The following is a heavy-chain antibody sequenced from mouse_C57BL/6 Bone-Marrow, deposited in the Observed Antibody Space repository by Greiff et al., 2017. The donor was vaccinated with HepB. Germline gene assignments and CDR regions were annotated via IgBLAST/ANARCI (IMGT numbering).Heavy chain of an antibody. J-gene: IGHJ1*03. Sequence: VQLQQPGAELVRPGSSVKLSCQASGYTFNSYWMHWVKQRPIQGLEWIGNIDPSDSETHYNQKFKDKATLTVDKSSSTAYMQLSSLTSEDSAVYYSARFGNSLYWYCDVWGTGTTVTVSS. V-gene: IGHV1-52*01. CDR3: ARFGNSLYWYCDV. D-gene: IGHD2-1*01. CDR1: GYTFNSYW. CDR2: IDPSDSET.